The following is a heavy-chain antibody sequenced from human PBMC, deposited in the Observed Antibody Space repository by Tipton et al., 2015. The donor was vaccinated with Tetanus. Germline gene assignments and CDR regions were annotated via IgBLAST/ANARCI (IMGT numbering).Heavy chain of an antibody. CDR1: GFTFSDYA. Sequence: SLRLSCAASGFTFSDYAMSWVRQAPGKGLEWVLGISGSGGTTYYADSVKGRFTIARDNSKNTLYLQMNSLRAEDTAVYYCAKLRSEVVAAALNYWGQGTLITVSS. J-gene: IGHJ4*02. CDR2: ISGSGGTT. CDR3: AKLRSEVVAAALNY. V-gene: IGHV3-23*01. D-gene: IGHD2-15*01.